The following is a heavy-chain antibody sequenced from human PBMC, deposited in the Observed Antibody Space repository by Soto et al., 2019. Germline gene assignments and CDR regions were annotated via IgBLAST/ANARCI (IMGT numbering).Heavy chain of an antibody. CDR3: ARDLGGWPDY. CDR2: INAGNGNT. Sequence: ASVKVSCKASGYTFTSYAMHWVRQAPGQRLEWMGWINAGNGNTKYSQKFQGRVTVTKDTSASTAYMELSSLRSEDTAVYYCARDLGGWPDYWGQGTLGTVSS. D-gene: IGHD2-15*01. V-gene: IGHV1-3*01. J-gene: IGHJ4*02. CDR1: GYTFTSYA.